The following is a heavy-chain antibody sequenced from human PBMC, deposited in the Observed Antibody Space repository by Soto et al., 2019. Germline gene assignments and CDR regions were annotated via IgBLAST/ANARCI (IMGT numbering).Heavy chain of an antibody. V-gene: IGHV4-59*04. CDR1: GGSISSYY. CDR2: IYHTGNA. Sequence: PSETLSLTCTVSGGSISSYYWSWIRQPPGKGLEWIGCIYHTGNAYYNPSLKSRVTISVDTSKNQFSLKLSSVTAADAALYYCARDFFDSSDYTTNWFDPWGQGTLVTVSS. D-gene: IGHD3-22*01. J-gene: IGHJ5*02. CDR3: ARDFFDSSDYTTNWFDP.